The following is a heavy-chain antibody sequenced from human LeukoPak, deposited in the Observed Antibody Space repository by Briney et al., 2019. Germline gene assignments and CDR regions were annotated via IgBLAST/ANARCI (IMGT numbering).Heavy chain of an antibody. V-gene: IGHV1-18*01. CDR1: GYTFTTYG. CDR2: ISAYNGNT. J-gene: IGHJ4*02. D-gene: IGHD3-3*01. CDR3: ARTGITIFGVVIIPQSLDY. Sequence: ASVTVSCKASGYTFTTYGISWVRQAPGQGLEWMGWISAYNGNTNYAQKLQGRVTMTTDTSTSTAYMELRSLRSDDTAVYYCARTGITIFGVVIIPQSLDYWGQGTLVTVSS.